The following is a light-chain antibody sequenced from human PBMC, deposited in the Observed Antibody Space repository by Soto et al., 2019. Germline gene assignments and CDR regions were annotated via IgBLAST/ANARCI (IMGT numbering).Light chain of an antibody. Sequence: QSALTQPRSVSGSPGQSVTISCTGTSSDVGGYNSVSWYQQHPGKAPKLMLYDVTRRPSGVPDRFSGSKSGNTATLTISGLQAEDEADYYCCSYADNYTFIFGGGTQLTVL. CDR1: SSDVGGYNS. V-gene: IGLV2-11*01. CDR3: CSYADNYTFI. CDR2: DVT. J-gene: IGLJ2*01.